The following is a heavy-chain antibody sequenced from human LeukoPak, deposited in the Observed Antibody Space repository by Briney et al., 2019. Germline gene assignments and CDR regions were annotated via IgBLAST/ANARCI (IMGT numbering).Heavy chain of an antibody. Sequence: SETLSLTCTVSGGSISSGGYYWSWIRQPPGKGLEWIGYIYYSGSTYYNPSLKSRVTISVDTSKNQFSLKLGSVTAADTAVYYCARAHVAYGSGSYSYWGQGTLVTVSS. V-gene: IGHV4-30-4*01. D-gene: IGHD3-10*01. J-gene: IGHJ4*02. CDR1: GGSISSGGYY. CDR2: IYYSGST. CDR3: ARAHVAYGSGSYSY.